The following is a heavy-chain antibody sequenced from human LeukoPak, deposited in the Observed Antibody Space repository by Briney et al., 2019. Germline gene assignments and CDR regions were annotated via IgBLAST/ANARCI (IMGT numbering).Heavy chain of an antibody. CDR3: ARNGYSSSWFHDTGYMDV. Sequence: SETLSLTCTVSGGSISSYYWSWIRQPPGKGLEWIGYIYYSGSTNYNPSLKSRVTISVDTSKNQFSLKLSSVTAADTAVYYCARNGYSSSWFHDTGYMDVWGKGTTVTVSS. V-gene: IGHV4-59*01. J-gene: IGHJ6*03. CDR2: IYYSGST. D-gene: IGHD6-13*01. CDR1: GGSISSYY.